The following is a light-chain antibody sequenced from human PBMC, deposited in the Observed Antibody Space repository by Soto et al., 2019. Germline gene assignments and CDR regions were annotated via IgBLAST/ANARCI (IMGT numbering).Light chain of an antibody. J-gene: IGLJ1*01. CDR3: SSYISISTYV. Sequence: QSVLTQPASVSGSPGQSITISCTGTSSDVGGYNYVSWYQHHPGKAPRLMIYEVSNRPSGVSDRFSGSKSGNTASLTISGLLAEDEADYYCSSYISISTYVFGTGTKVTVL. CDR2: EVS. CDR1: SSDVGGYNY. V-gene: IGLV2-14*01.